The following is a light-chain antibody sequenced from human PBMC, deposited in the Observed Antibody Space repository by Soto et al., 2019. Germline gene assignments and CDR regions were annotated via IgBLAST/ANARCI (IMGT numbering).Light chain of an antibody. CDR1: QSVTSSY. J-gene: IGKJ2*01. CDR3: QQYGISPYT. V-gene: IGKV3-20*01. CDR2: GAS. Sequence: EVVLTQSPGTLSLSPGERATLSCRASQSVTSSYLVWYQQKPGQAPRLLIYGASNRATGIPDRFSGSGSGADFTLTISRLEPEDFAIYYCQQYGISPYTFGQGNKLDI.